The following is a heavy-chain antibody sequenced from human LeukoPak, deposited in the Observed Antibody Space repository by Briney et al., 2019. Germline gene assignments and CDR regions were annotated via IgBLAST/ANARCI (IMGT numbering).Heavy chain of an antibody. CDR3: ARELEDIVVVPAAILGYYYYYMDV. V-gene: IGHV4-34*01. CDR1: GGSFSGYY. D-gene: IGHD2-2*02. CDR2: INHSGST. Sequence: SETLSLTCAVYGGSFSGYYWSWIRQPPGKGLEWIGEINHSGSTNYNPSLKSRVTISVDTSKNQFSLKLSSVTAADTAVYYCARELEDIVVVPAAILGYYYYYMDVWGKGTTVTVSS. J-gene: IGHJ6*03.